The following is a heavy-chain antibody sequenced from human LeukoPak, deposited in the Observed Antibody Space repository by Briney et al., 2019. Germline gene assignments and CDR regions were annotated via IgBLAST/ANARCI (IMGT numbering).Heavy chain of an antibody. CDR3: ARDRPVVVVAATDDAFDI. CDR2: ISSSGSTI. Sequence: GGSLRLSCAASGFTFSDYYMSWIRRAPGKGLEWVSYISSSGSTIYYADSVKGRFTISRDNAKNSLYLQMNSLRAEDTAVYYCARDRPVVVVAATDDAFDIWGQGTMVTVSS. CDR1: GFTFSDYY. V-gene: IGHV3-11*01. J-gene: IGHJ3*02. D-gene: IGHD2-15*01.